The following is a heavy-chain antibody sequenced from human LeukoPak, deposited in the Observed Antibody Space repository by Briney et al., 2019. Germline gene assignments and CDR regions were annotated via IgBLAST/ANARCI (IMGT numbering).Heavy chain of an antibody. CDR1: GFSISTYG. CDR3: ARARVAAKSGYMDV. D-gene: IGHD2-15*01. Sequence: GGSLRLSCAASGFSISTYGMHWVRQAPGKGLEWVAFIRYDGSNKYYGDSVKGRFTISRDNPKNTLYLQMGSLRDEDLAVYYCARARVAAKSGYMDVWGTGTTVTISS. V-gene: IGHV3-30*02. CDR2: IRYDGSNK. J-gene: IGHJ6*03.